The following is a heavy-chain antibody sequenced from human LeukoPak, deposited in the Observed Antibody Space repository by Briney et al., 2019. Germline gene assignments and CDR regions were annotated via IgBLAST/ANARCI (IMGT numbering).Heavy chain of an antibody. Sequence: GGSLRLSCAASGFTFSSYAMSWVRQAPGKGLEWVSAISGSGGSTYYADSVKGRFTISRDNSKKTLYLQMNSLRAEDTAVYYCAKGRPITMVRGVLFDYWGQGTLVTVSS. J-gene: IGHJ4*02. D-gene: IGHD3-10*01. CDR2: ISGSGGST. CDR3: AKGRPITMVRGVLFDY. V-gene: IGHV3-23*01. CDR1: GFTFSSYA.